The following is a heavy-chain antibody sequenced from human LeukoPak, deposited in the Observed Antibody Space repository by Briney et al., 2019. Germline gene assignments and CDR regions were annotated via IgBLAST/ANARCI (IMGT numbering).Heavy chain of an antibody. V-gene: IGHV3-48*01. CDR3: ARDCSDFWSGYYPAFLDY. CDR1: GFTFSSYS. CDR2: ISSSSSTI. J-gene: IGHJ4*02. Sequence: GGSLRLSCAASGFTFSSYSMNWVRQAPGKGREWVSHISSSSSTIYYADSVKGRFTISRDNAKNSLYLQMNSLRAEDTAVYYCARDCSDFWSGYYPAFLDYWGQGTLVTVSS. D-gene: IGHD3-3*01.